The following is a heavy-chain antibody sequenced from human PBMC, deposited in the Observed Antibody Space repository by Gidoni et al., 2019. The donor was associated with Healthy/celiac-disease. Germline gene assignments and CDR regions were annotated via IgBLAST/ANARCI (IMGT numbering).Heavy chain of an antibody. CDR1: GYTFTGYY. J-gene: IGHJ6*02. CDR3: ARGVTLTSPCRLDV. Sequence: QVQLVQSGAEVKKPGASVKVYCKASGYTFTGYYMHWVRQAPGQGLELMGLINPYRGCTKHGQEFPGWVPMTRDQSLSTAYMELRRLRSDDTAVYFCARGVTLTSPCRLDVWGQGTTVTVSS. CDR2: INPYRGCT. V-gene: IGHV1-2*04.